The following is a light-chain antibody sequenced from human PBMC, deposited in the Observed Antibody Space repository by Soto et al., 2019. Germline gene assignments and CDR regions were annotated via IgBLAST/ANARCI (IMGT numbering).Light chain of an antibody. CDR3: ISYTVSRSYV. CDR1: SSDIGAYDH. CDR2: SVS. Sequence: HSVLAQPASVSGSPGQSITISCSGTSSDIGAYDHVAWFQQFPGKTPKLVIYSVSNRPSGVSYRFSGSKSGNTASLTISGLQADDEADYYCISYTVSRSYVFGPGTKVTVL. J-gene: IGLJ1*01. V-gene: IGLV2-14*01.